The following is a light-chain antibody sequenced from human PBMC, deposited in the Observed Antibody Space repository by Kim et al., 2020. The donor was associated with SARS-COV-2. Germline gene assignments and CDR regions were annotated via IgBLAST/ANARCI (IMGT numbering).Light chain of an antibody. Sequence: SYELTQPPSVSVSPGQTASITCSGDKLGDKYACWYQQKPGQSPVLVIYQDSKRPSGIPERFSGSNSGNTATLTISRTQAMDEADYYCQAWDSSVVFG. V-gene: IGLV3-1*01. CDR1: KLGDKY. CDR2: QDS. J-gene: IGLJ2*01. CDR3: QAWDSSVV.